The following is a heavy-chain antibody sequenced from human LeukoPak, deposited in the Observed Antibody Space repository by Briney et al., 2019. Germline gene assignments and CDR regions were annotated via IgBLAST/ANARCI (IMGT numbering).Heavy chain of an antibody. J-gene: IGHJ6*03. CDR1: GDSISSSSYY. D-gene: IGHD1-26*01. Sequence: SETLSLTCTISGDSISSSSYYWGWIRQPPGKGLEWIGSIYYSGSAFYNPSLKSRVAISVDTSKNHFSLKLSSVTAADTAVYYCARQVGYFYYYMDVWGKGTTVTVSS. CDR3: ARQVGYFYYYMDV. CDR2: IYYSGSA. V-gene: IGHV4-39*01.